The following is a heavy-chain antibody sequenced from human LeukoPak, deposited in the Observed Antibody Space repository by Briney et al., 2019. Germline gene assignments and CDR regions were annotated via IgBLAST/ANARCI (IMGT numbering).Heavy chain of an antibody. D-gene: IGHD3-9*01. CDR2: ISSSSYI. Sequence: GGSLRLSCAASGFTFSSYSMNWVRQAPGKGLEWVSSISSSSYIYYADSVKGRFTISRDNAKNSLYLQMNSLRAEDTAVYYCARVGDILTGYYNWVDYWGQGTLVTVSS. CDR1: GFTFSSYS. J-gene: IGHJ4*02. V-gene: IGHV3-21*01. CDR3: ARVGDILTGYYNWVDY.